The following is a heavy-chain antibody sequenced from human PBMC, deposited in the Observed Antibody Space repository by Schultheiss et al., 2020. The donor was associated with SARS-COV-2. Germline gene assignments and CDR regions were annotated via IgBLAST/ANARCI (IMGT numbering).Heavy chain of an antibody. D-gene: IGHD3-22*01. V-gene: IGHV4-34*01. Sequence: SETLSLTCAVYGGSFSGYYWSWIRQPPGKGLEWIGEINHSGSTNYNPSLKSRVTISVDTSKNQFSLKLSSVTAADTAVYYCARAYDSSGYVPPYLDYWGQGTLVTVSS. CDR1: GGSFSGYY. CDR2: INHSGST. J-gene: IGHJ4*02. CDR3: ARAYDSSGYVPPYLDY.